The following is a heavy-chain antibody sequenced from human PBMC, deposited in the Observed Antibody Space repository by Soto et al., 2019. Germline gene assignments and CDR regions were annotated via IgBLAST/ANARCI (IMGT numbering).Heavy chain of an antibody. J-gene: IGHJ4*02. CDR1: GFTFSSYS. V-gene: IGHV1-3*01. CDR2: INAGNGNT. D-gene: IGHD2-15*01. CDR3: ARGPGGPDGPGDY. Sequence: VQLVESGGGLVQPGGSLRLSCAASGFTFSSYSMNWVRQAPGQRLEWMGWINAGNGNTKYSQKFQGRVTITRDTSASTAYMELSSLRSEDTAVYYCARGPGGPDGPGDYWGQGTLVTVSS.